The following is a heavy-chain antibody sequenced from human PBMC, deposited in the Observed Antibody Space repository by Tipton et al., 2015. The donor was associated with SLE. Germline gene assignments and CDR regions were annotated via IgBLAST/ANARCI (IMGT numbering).Heavy chain of an antibody. CDR1: GGSINSHY. D-gene: IGHD6-19*01. J-gene: IGHJ4*02. CDR3: ARDAAVAGHFDY. CDR2: IYYSGGT. V-gene: IGHV4-59*11. Sequence: TLSLTCTVSGGSINSHYWSWLRQPPGKGIEYIGYIYYSGGTNHNPSLNNRVTISVDRSNNQLSLKLSSVTPADTAVYYCARDAAVAGHFDYWGQGKLVTVSS.